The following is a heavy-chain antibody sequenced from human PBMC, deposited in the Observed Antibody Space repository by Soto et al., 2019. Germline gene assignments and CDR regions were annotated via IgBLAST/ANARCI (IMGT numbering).Heavy chain of an antibody. J-gene: IGHJ4*02. CDR3: ATSQKGYNWNYFDH. V-gene: IGHV4-39*01. Sequence: SETLSLTCTVSGGSVTNSSYYWGWIRQSPGKGLEWIGSVYYRGRSYSKSSVKSRVTISVDTSKNQFSLKLSAVTASDTAVYYCATSQKGYNWNYFDHWGQGALVTVSS. D-gene: IGHD1-1*01. CDR2: VYYRGRS. CDR1: GGSVTNSSYY.